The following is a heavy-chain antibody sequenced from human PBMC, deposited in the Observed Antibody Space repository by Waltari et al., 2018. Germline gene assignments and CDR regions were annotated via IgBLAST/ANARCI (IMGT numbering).Heavy chain of an antibody. CDR3: ARVSLWFGETLFDP. V-gene: IGHV4-59*01. Sequence: QVQLQESGPGLVKPSETLSLTCTVSGGSISSYYWSWIRQPPGKGLEWIGYIYYSGSSNDNPSLKGLATISVDTSKTPFARKRSSVAATDTAVYYCARVSLWFGETLFDPWGQGTLVTVSS. CDR2: IYYSGSS. J-gene: IGHJ5*02. CDR1: GGSISSYY. D-gene: IGHD3-10*01.